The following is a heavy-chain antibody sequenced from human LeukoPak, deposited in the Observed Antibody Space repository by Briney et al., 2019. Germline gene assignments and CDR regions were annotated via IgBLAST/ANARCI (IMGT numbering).Heavy chain of an antibody. CDR2: ISYDGSNK. V-gene: IGHV3-30-3*02. J-gene: IGHJ5*02. Sequence: GGSLRLSCAASGFTFSSYAMHWVRQAPGKGLEWVAVISYDGSNKYYADSVKGRFTISRDNSKNTLYLQMNSLRAEDTAVYYCAKPPSSGWYRGNWFDPWGQGTPVTVSS. D-gene: IGHD6-19*01. CDR1: GFTFSSYA. CDR3: AKPPSSGWYRGNWFDP.